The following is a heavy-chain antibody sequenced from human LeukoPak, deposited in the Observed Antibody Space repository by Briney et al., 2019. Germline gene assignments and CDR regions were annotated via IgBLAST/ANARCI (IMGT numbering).Heavy chain of an antibody. J-gene: IGHJ5*02. CDR1: EYTFTSYS. CDR2: IHPTAGSA. CDR3: ARGHGSGSTIWFDP. Sequence: ASVKVSCKASEYTFTSYSLHWLRQAPGQGLEWMGMIHPTAGSANYAQKFQGRVTMTRDMSTSTVYMELSSLRSDDTAVYYCARGHGSGSTIWFDPWGRGTLVTVSS. D-gene: IGHD3-10*01. V-gene: IGHV1-46*01.